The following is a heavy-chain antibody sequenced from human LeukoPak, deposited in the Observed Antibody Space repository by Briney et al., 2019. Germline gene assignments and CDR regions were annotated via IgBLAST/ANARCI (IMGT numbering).Heavy chain of an antibody. D-gene: IGHD6-13*01. CDR3: ARKRAYSSSWDVYFDY. CDR1: GYTFTSYG. V-gene: IGHV1-18*01. CDR2: ISAYNGNT. Sequence: ASVKVSCKAFGYTFTSYGISWVRQAPGQGLEWMGWISAYNGNTNYAQKLQGRVTMTTDTSTSTAYMELRSLRSDDTAVYYCARKRAYSSSWDVYFDYWGQGTLVTVSS. J-gene: IGHJ4*02.